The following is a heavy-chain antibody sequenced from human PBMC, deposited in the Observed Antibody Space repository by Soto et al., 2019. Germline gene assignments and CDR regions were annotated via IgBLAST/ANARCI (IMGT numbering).Heavy chain of an antibody. CDR2: INSDGSST. CDR1: GFTFSSYW. Sequence: EVQLVESGGGLVQPGGSLRLSCAASGFTFSSYWMHWVRQAPGKGLVWVSRINSDGSSTSYADSVKGRFTISRDNAKNTLYLQMNSLRAEDTAVYYCARDLTAARSPYYYYYYYMDVWGKGTTVTVSS. D-gene: IGHD6-6*01. V-gene: IGHV3-74*01. CDR3: ARDLTAARSPYYYYYYYMDV. J-gene: IGHJ6*03.